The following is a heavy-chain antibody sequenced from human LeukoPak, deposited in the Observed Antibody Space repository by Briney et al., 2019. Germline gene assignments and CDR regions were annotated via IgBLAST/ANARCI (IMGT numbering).Heavy chain of an antibody. CDR2: ISCSSSTI. J-gene: IGHJ6*03. D-gene: IGHD2-15*01. CDR1: GFTFSSYS. V-gene: IGHV3-48*04. CDR3: ARESLGYCSGSTCYYFYMDF. Sequence: GGSLRLSCAASGFTFSSYSMNWVRQAPGKGLEWLSDISCSSSTIYYAESVKGRFTISRENAKNSQYLQMNSLRAEDTAVYYCARESLGYCSGSTCYYFYMDFWGKGTTVTVSS.